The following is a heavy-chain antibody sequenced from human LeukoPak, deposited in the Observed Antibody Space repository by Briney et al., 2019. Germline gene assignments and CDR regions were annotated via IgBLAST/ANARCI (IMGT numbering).Heavy chain of an antibody. CDR1: GFTFSNYW. Sequence: GGSLRLSCVFSGFTFSNYWMKWVRQAPGKGLEWVACINGDGSGKHSIDSVKDRVTISRDNAKNSLDLQINSLTLEDTALYLFVRDDGYVWGKGNTVTVSS. CDR3: VRDDGYV. J-gene: IGHJ6*04. V-gene: IGHV3-7*03. CDR2: INGDGSGK. D-gene: IGHD6-25*01.